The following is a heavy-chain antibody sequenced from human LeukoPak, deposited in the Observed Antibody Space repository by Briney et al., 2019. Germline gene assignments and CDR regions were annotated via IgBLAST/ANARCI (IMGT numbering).Heavy chain of an antibody. D-gene: IGHD6-19*01. Sequence: SETLSLTCAVYGGSFSGYYWSWIRQPPGKGLEWIGSIYYSGSTYYNPSLKSRVTISVDTSKNQFSLKLSSVTAADTAVYYCGRYSSGWFDPWGQGTLVTVSS. CDR1: GGSFSGYY. J-gene: IGHJ5*02. CDR3: GRYSSGWFDP. CDR2: IYYSGST. V-gene: IGHV4-34*01.